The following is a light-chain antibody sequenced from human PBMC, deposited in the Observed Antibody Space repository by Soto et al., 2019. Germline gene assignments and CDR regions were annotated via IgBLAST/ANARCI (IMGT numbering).Light chain of an antibody. CDR2: GAS. CDR3: QHRGRWPRT. V-gene: IGKV3-11*01. CDR1: QSVNDY. Sequence: EIVLTQSPANLSLSPGERATLSCRASQSVNDYLAWYQQKPGQAPRLLIYGASNRATGIPVRFSGSGSGTDFTLTISSLEPEDFAVYYCQHRGRWPRTFGQGTKLEIK. J-gene: IGKJ2*01.